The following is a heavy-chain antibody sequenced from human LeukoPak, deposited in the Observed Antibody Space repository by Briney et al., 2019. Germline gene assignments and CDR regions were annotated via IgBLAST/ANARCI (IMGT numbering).Heavy chain of an antibody. Sequence: SETLSLTCTVSGGSISSGCWGWFRQPPGKGLEWIGYIYYNGSTNYIPSLKSRVTLSVDTSKNQFSLRLNSVTAADTAVYYCARDPIHYYDSSDYDCWGQGTLVTVSS. J-gene: IGHJ4*02. V-gene: IGHV4-59*01. CDR2: IYYNGST. D-gene: IGHD3-22*01. CDR3: ARDPIHYYDSSDYDC. CDR1: GGSISSGC.